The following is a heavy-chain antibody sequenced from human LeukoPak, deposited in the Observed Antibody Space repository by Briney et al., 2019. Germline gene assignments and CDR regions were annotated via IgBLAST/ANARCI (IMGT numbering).Heavy chain of an antibody. Sequence: GASVKVSCKASGYTFTSYYMHWVRQAPGQGLEWMGIINPSGGSTSSPQNFQDRVTMTRDTSISTAYMELSRLRSDDTAVYYCARSLRRVVVVVAARLGWFDPWGQGTLVTVSS. CDR2: INPSGGST. V-gene: IGHV1-46*01. CDR1: GYTFTSYY. J-gene: IGHJ5*02. D-gene: IGHD2-15*01. CDR3: ARSLRRVVVVVAARLGWFDP.